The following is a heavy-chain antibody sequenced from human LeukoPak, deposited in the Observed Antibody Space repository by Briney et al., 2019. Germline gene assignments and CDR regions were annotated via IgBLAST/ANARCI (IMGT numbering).Heavy chain of an antibody. Sequence: PSETLSLTCTVSGGSISSYYWSWIRQPPGKGLEWIGYIYYSGSTNYNPSLKSRVTISVDTSKNQFSLKLSSVTAADTAVYYRARGISGGSYLYYYYYYMDVWGKGTTVTISS. J-gene: IGHJ6*03. D-gene: IGHD1-26*01. CDR2: IYYSGST. V-gene: IGHV4-59*01. CDR1: GGSISSYY. CDR3: ARGISGGSYLYYYYYYMDV.